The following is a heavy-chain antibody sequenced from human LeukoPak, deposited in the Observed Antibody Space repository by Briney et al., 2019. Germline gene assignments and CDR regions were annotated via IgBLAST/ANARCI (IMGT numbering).Heavy chain of an antibody. CDR2: IYTSGST. J-gene: IGHJ4*02. V-gene: IGHV4-61*02. CDR1: GGSISSGSYY. Sequence: PSQTLSLTCTVSGGSISSGSYYWIWIRQPAGKGLEWIGRIYTSGSTNYNPSLKSRVTISIDTSKNQFSLKLSSVTAADTAVYYCARASNWNYFRALDYWGQGTLVTVSS. D-gene: IGHD1-7*01. CDR3: ARASNWNYFRALDY.